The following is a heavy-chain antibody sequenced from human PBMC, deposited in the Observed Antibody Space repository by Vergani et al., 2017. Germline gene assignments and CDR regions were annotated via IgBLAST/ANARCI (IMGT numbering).Heavy chain of an antibody. CDR2: IYYSGST. CDR3: AGSGWKYYFDY. V-gene: IGHV4-59*01. D-gene: IGHD6-19*01. Sequence: QVPLQESGPGLVKPSETLSLTCTVSGGSISSYYWSWIRPPPGTGLEWIGYIYYSGSTNYHPSLKSRVTISVDTPNNQFSLQLSSVTAADAAVYYWAGSGWKYYFDYWGQGTLVTVSS. CDR1: GGSISSYY. J-gene: IGHJ4*02.